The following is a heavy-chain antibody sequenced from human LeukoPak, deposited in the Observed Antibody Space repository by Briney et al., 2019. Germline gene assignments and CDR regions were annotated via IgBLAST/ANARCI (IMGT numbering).Heavy chain of an antibody. Sequence: GGSLRLSCAASGLTVSSNYKSWVRQAPGKGLEWVSVIYSGGSTYYADSVKGRFTISRDNSKNTLYLQMNSLRAEDTAVYYCARGGGKMATIFDYWGQGTLVTVSS. CDR1: GLTVSSNY. CDR2: IYSGGST. CDR3: ARGGGKMATIFDY. D-gene: IGHD5-24*01. J-gene: IGHJ4*02. V-gene: IGHV3-53*01.